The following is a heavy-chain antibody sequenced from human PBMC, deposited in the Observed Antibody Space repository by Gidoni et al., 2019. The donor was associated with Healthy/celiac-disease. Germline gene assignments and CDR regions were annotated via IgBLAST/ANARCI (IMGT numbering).Heavy chain of an antibody. CDR2: IKQDGSEK. D-gene: IGHD6-13*01. V-gene: IGHV3-7*03. J-gene: IGHJ3*02. CDR3: RDRSQSEQLPDAFDI. CDR1: GFTFSSYW. Sequence: EVQLVASGGGLVQPGGALRLSCAASGFTFSSYWMRWVRQAPGKGLEWVANIKQDGSEKYYVDSVKGRFTIARDNAKNSLYLQMNSLRAEDTAVSDTRDRSQSEQLPDAFDIWGQGTMVTVSS.